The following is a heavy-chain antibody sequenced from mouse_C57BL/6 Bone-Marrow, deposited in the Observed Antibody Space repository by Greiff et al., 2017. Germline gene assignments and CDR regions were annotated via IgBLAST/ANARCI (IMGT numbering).Heavy chain of an antibody. CDR3: ARSDYYGSSYFAY. D-gene: IGHD1-1*01. CDR1: GYAFTNYL. V-gene: IGHV1-54*01. Sequence: QVQLKQSGAELVRPGTSVKVSCKASGYAFTNYLIEWVKQRPGRGLEWIGVINPGSGGTNYNEKFKGKATLTADKSSSTAYMQLSSLTSEDSAVXFCARSDYYGSSYFAYWGQGTLVTVSA. J-gene: IGHJ3*01. CDR2: INPGSGGT.